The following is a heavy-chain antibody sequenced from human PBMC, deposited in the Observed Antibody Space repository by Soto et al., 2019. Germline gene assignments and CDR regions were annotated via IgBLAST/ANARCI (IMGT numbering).Heavy chain of an antibody. CDR1: GYTFTSYD. V-gene: IGHV1-8*01. Sequence: ASVKVSCKASGYTFTSYDINWVRQATGQGLEWMGWMNPNSGNTGYAQKFQGRVTMTRDTSISTAYMELSSLESDDTAIYYCARGYSGYKKEFDYWGQGTLVTVSS. CDR2: MNPNSGNT. CDR3: ARGYSGYKKEFDY. D-gene: IGHD5-12*01. J-gene: IGHJ4*02.